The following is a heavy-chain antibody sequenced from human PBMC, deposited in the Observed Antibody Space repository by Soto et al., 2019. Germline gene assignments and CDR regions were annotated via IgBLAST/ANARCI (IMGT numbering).Heavy chain of an antibody. CDR2: VYYRGRR. J-gene: IGHJ4*01. CDR3: VSQRTPVPPQAYFDY. D-gene: IGHD2-15*01. Sequence: PSETLSLTCTVSGGCVTNSRYDWGWIRQCPGKGLEWTGSVYYRGRRYSKSSDKSRVTISVDTSKNRFSLCLNSVTASDTAVYFCVSQRTPVPPQAYFDYWGPGALLPVSS. CDR1: GGCVTNSRYD. V-gene: IGHV4-39*01.